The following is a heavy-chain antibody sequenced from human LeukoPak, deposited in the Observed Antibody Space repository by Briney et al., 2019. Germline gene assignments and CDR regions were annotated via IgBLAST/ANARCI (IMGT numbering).Heavy chain of an antibody. J-gene: IGHJ3*02. Sequence: PSETLSLTCTVSGGSISSYYWSWVRQPAGKGLEWIGRIYTSGSTNYNPSLKSRVTMSVDTSKNQLSLKLSSVTAADTAVYYCARDLYSSRTNDAFVIWGQGTMVTVSS. D-gene: IGHD6-13*01. CDR2: IYTSGST. CDR1: GGSISSYY. V-gene: IGHV4-4*07. CDR3: ARDLYSSRTNDAFVI.